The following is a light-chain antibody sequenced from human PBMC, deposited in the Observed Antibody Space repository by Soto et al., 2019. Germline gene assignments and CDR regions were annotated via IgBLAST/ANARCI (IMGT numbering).Light chain of an antibody. V-gene: IGKV1-39*01. CDR3: QQSYRTPRP. CDR2: AAS. J-gene: IGKJ1*01. CDR1: QSISSY. Sequence: DIQITQTPSSLSASVGDRVTITCRASQSISSYLNWYQQKPGKAPKLLIYAASSLQSGVPSRLSGSGSGTDFTLTISSLQPEDFASYYWQQSYRTPRPFGQGNKVDIK.